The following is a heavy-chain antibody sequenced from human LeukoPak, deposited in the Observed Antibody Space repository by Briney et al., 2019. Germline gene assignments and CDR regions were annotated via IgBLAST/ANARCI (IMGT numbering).Heavy chain of an antibody. Sequence: SETLSLTCTVSGGSMSSYYWSWIRQPPGKGLEWIGYIYYSGSTNYNPSLKRRVTISVDTSKNQFSLKLSSVTAADTAVYYCARNPGNYYGMDVWGQGTTVTVSS. CDR2: IYYSGST. J-gene: IGHJ6*02. CDR3: ARNPGNYYGMDV. V-gene: IGHV4-59*12. CDR1: GGSMSSYY.